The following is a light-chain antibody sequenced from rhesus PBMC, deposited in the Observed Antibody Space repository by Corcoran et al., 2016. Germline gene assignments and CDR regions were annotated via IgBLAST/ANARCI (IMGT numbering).Light chain of an antibody. Sequence: ETVVTQSPATLSLSPGERATLSCRASQSVGSYLAWYQQKPGQAPRLLISGASSRATGIPDRFIGSGSGTDFTLTISRLEPEDVGVYYCQQSSNLWTFGQGTKVEI. J-gene: IGKJ1*01. CDR2: GAS. V-gene: IGKV3-24*04. CDR3: QQSSNLWT. CDR1: QSVGSY.